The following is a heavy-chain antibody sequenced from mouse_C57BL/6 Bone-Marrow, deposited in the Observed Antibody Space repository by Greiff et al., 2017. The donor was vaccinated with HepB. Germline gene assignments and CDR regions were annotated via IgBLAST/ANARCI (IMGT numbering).Heavy chain of an antibody. CDR3: ARPSTMITTTVDY. V-gene: IGHV5-17*01. CDR1: GFTFSDYG. CDR2: ISSGSSTI. D-gene: IGHD2-4*01. Sequence: EVQVVESGGGLVKPGGSLKLSCAASGFTFSDYGMHWVRQAPEKGLEWVAYISSGSSTIYYADTVKGRFTISRDNAKDTLFLQMTSLRSEDTAMYYCARPSTMITTTVDYWGQGTTLTVSS. J-gene: IGHJ2*01.